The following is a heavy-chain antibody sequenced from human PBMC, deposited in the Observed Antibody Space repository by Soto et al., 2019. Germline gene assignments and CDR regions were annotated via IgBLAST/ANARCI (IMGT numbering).Heavy chain of an antibody. D-gene: IGHD3-3*01. CDR2: MNPNSGNT. V-gene: IGHV1-8*01. CDR3: AREKSGYDY. Sequence: QVQLVQSGAEVKKPGASVKVSCKASGYTFTSYDINWVRQATGQGLEWMGWMNPNSGNTGYAQKFQGGVTMARNTSVGTAYMELSSLGSEDTAVYYCAREKSGYDYWGQGTLVTVSS. J-gene: IGHJ4*02. CDR1: GYTFTSYD.